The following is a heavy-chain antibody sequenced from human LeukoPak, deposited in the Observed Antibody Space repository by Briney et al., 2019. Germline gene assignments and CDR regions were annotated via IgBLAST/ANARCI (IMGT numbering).Heavy chain of an antibody. CDR1: GFTFSSYW. Sequence: GGSLRLSCAASGFTFSSYWMSWVRQAPGKGLEWVAIIKQDGSEKYYVDSVKGRFTISRDNAKNSLYLQMNSLRAEDTAVYYCARDDVPGRSYGMDVWCQGTTVTVSS. J-gene: IGHJ6*02. CDR3: ARDDVPGRSYGMDV. D-gene: IGHD3-10*02. CDR2: IKQDGSEK. V-gene: IGHV3-7*04.